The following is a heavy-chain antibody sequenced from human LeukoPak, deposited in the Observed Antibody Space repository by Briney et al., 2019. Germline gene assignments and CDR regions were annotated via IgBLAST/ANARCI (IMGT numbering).Heavy chain of an antibody. Sequence: GGSLRLSCAASGFTLSSYAMSWVRQAPGKGLEWVSAISVSGNTYHADSVKGRFTISRDSSKNTLYLQMNRLRAEDAAVYYCLRGDRRDYWGQGTLVTVSS. CDR2: ISVSGNT. CDR1: GFTLSSYA. V-gene: IGHV3-23*01. J-gene: IGHJ4*02. CDR3: LRGDRRDY.